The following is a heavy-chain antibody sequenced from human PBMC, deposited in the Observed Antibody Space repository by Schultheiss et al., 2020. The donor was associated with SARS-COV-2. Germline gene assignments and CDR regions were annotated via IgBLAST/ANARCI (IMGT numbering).Heavy chain of an antibody. CDR1: GILLSNARMG. D-gene: IGHD5-24*01. J-gene: IGHJ4*02. CDR2: IYWDDDK. Sequence: SGPTLVKPTETLTLTCTVSGILLSNARMGVSWIRQPPGKALEWLALIYWDDDKRYSPSLKSRLTITKDTSKNQVVLTMTNMDPVDTATYYCAQDGYNYIWGQGTLVTVSS. CDR3: AQDGYNYI. V-gene: IGHV2-5*02.